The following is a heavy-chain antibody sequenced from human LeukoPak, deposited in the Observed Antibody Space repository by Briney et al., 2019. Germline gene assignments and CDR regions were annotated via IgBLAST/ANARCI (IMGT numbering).Heavy chain of an antibody. Sequence: SETLSLTCTVSGGSISSNSYYWGWIRQPPGKGLQWIGTIYYSGSTYYNPSLKSRVTISIDTSKNQFSLKLSSVTAADTAVYYCARNRYYYGSGNYGVPNWFDPWGQGTLVTVSS. V-gene: IGHV4-39*01. CDR2: IYYSGST. J-gene: IGHJ5*02. CDR1: GGSISSNSYY. D-gene: IGHD3-10*01. CDR3: ARNRYYYGSGNYGVPNWFDP.